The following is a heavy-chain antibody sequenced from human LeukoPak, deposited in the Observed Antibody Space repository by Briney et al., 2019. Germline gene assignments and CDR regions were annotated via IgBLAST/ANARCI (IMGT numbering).Heavy chain of an antibody. CDR2: IYSGGST. CDR3: ARERSASDAFDI. Sequence: GGSLRLSCAASGFTVSSNYMSWVRQAPGKGLEWVSVIYSGGSTYYADSVKGRFTISRDNSKNTLYLQMNSLRAEDSAVYYCARERSASDAFDIWGQGIMVTVSS. J-gene: IGHJ3*02. V-gene: IGHV3-53*01. CDR1: GFTVSSNY.